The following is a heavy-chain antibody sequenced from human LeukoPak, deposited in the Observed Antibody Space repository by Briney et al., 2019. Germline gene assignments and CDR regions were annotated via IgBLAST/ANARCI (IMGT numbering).Heavy chain of an antibody. J-gene: IGHJ4*02. CDR1: GGSISSYY. V-gene: IGHV4-59*04. Sequence: PSETLSLTCTVSGGSISSYYWRWIRQPPGKGLEWIGYIYYSGSTYYNPSLKSRVTMSVDTSKNQFSLKLSSVTAADTAVYYCARHIVGATMRIDYWGQGTLVTVSS. D-gene: IGHD1-26*01. CDR2: IYYSGST. CDR3: ARHIVGATMRIDY.